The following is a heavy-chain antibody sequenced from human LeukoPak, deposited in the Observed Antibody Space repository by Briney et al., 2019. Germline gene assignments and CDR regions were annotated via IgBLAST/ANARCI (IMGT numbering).Heavy chain of an antibody. V-gene: IGHV3-74*01. Sequence: PGGSLRLSCAASGFTFSDYWKHWVRQAPGKGLVGVSRINSDGRITSYADSVKGRFTISRDNAKNTLYLQMNSLRAEDTAVYYCARVRWGGLYYFDYWGQGTLVTVSS. CDR2: INSDGRIT. J-gene: IGHJ4*02. D-gene: IGHD3-16*01. CDR1: GFTFSDYW. CDR3: ARVRWGGLYYFDY.